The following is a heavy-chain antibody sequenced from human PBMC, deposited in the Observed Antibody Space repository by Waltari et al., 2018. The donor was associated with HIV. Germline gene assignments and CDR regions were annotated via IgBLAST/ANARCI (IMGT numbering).Heavy chain of an antibody. Sequence: RLSCAASGFTFSSHSMIWVRQGPGKGLELIAYISSSSDNIYYADSVKGRFTISRDQGKNSVFLQMNSLRDEDTAVYHCARWYCTNNSCRGLDYWGQGTPVTVSS. CDR3: ARWYCTNNSCRGLDY. D-gene: IGHD2-8*01. V-gene: IGHV3-48*02. J-gene: IGHJ4*02. CDR2: ISSSSDNI. CDR1: GFTFSSHS.